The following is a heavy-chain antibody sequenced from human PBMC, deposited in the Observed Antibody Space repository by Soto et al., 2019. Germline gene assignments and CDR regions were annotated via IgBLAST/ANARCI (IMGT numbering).Heavy chain of an antibody. Sequence: QVQLQESGPGLVKPSQTLSLTCTVSGGSISSGDYYWSWIRQPPGKGLEWIGYIYYSGSTYYNPSLKXXVXIXXDTSKNQFSLKLSSVTAADTAVYYCTTDDYGDLHYWGQGTLVTVSS. J-gene: IGHJ4*02. D-gene: IGHD4-17*01. CDR1: GGSISSGDYY. V-gene: IGHV4-30-4*01. CDR3: TTDDYGDLHY. CDR2: IYYSGST.